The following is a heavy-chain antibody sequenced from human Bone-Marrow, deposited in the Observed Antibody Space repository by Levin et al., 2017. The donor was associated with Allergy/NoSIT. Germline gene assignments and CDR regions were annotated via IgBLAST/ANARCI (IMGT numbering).Heavy chain of an antibody. Sequence: GESLKISCAASGFAFSSYAMSWVRQAPGKGLEWVSAVSGNGADTSYPDSVRGRFTISRDNSDNTLYLQMDNLGAEDTAVYYCETRDGHNPDFDYWGQGTLVTVSS. CDR3: ETRDGHNPDFDY. D-gene: IGHD5-24*01. CDR1: GFAFSSYA. CDR2: VSGNGADT. V-gene: IGHV3-23*01. J-gene: IGHJ4*02.